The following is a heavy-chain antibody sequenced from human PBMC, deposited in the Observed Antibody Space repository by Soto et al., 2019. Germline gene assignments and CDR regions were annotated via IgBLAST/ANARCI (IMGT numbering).Heavy chain of an antibody. Sequence: EVQLVESGGGLVQPGGSLRLSCAASGFTFSSFWMHWVRQGPGKGLVWLSRINFDGTRTTYADSVKGRFTISRDNAKDTVYLQTNSLRAEDTAVYYCARRAGGRYYNDYWGQGTLVTVSS. CDR1: GFTFSSFW. CDR2: INFDGTRT. J-gene: IGHJ4*02. V-gene: IGHV3-74*01. CDR3: ARRAGGRYYNDY. D-gene: IGHD1-26*01.